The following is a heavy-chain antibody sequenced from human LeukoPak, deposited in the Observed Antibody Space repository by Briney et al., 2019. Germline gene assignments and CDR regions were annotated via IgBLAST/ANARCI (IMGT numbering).Heavy chain of an antibody. J-gene: IGHJ6*02. V-gene: IGHV1-69*13. D-gene: IGHD2-2*01. Sequence: SVKVSCKASGGTFSSYAISWVRQAPGQGLEWMGGIIPIFGTANYAQKFQGRVTVTADESTSTAYMELSSLRSEDTAVYYCASDEIVVVPAAIVYYYYGMDVWGQGTTVTVSS. CDR1: GGTFSSYA. CDR3: ASDEIVVVPAAIVYYYYGMDV. CDR2: IIPIFGTA.